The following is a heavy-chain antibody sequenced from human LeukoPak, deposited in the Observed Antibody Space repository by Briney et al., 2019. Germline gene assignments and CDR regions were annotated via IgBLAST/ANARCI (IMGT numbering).Heavy chain of an antibody. J-gene: IGHJ6*03. Sequence: PGGSLRLSCAASGFTFRSYVMSWVRQAPGKGLEWVSTISGSSVTTYYADSVKGRFTISRDNSKNTLYLQMNSLRAEDTAVYYCAKDRGVASYYDFWSGYSPYYYMDVWGKGTTVTVSS. CDR3: AKDRGVASYYDFWSGYSPYYYMDV. D-gene: IGHD3-3*01. CDR2: ISGSSVTT. V-gene: IGHV3-23*01. CDR1: GFTFRSYV.